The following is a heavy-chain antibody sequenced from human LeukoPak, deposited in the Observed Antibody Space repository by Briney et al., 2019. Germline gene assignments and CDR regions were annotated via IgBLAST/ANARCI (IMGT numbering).Heavy chain of an antibody. Sequence: PGGSLRLSCAASGFTFSTFAMIWVRQPPGKGLEWVSSIFPSGGEIHYADSVRGRFTISRDNSKSTLSLQMNSLRAEDTAIYYCARGAVAGFYWGQGTLVTVSS. CDR3: ARGAVAGFY. V-gene: IGHV3-23*01. D-gene: IGHD6-19*01. J-gene: IGHJ4*02. CDR1: GFTFSTFA. CDR2: IFPSGGEI.